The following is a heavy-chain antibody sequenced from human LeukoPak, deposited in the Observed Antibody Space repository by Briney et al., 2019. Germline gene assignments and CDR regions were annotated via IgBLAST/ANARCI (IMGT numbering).Heavy chain of an antibody. V-gene: IGHV4-30-4*01. CDR1: GGSISSGDYF. D-gene: IGHD2-15*01. CDR2: IYRTGST. Sequence: SETLSLTCTVSGGSISSGDYFWSWVRQPPGKGLGWIEHIYRTGSTYDNPSLKSRLSISVDTSKNQISLKLTSVTAADTAVYYCARMDRSSSDAFDIWGQGTFVTVSS. CDR3: ARMDRSSSDAFDI. J-gene: IGHJ3*02.